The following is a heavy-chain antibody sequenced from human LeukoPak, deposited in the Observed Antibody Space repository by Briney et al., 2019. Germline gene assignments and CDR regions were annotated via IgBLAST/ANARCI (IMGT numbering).Heavy chain of an antibody. J-gene: IGHJ6*03. CDR1: GFTFSNYW. V-gene: IGHV3-74*01. CDR3: ARGEVDYDFFYCMDV. CDR2: MNSDGSST. D-gene: IGHD3-3*01. Sequence: GGSLRLSCAASGFTFSNYWMHWVRQAPGKGLVWVSRMNSDGSSTSYADSVKGRFTISRDNAKNTLYLQMNSLRAEDTAVYYCARGEVDYDFFYCMDVWGKGTTVTVSS.